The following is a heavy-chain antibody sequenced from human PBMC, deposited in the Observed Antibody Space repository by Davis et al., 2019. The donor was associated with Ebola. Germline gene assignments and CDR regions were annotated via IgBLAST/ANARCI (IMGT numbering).Heavy chain of an antibody. J-gene: IGHJ3*01. CDR3: AKDTPNIWFDV. Sequence: GGSLRLSCEASGFIFSSYTINWVRQAPGKGLEWVSGISGTGGSPSYADSVKGRFTISRDNSKNTLHLQMNSLRVEDTAIYYCAKDTPNIWFDVWGQGTLVTVSS. CDR1: GFIFSSYT. D-gene: IGHD2-15*01. CDR2: ISGTGGSP. V-gene: IGHV3-23*01.